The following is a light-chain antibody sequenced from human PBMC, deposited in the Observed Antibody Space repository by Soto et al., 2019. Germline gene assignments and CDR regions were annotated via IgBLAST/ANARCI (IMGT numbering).Light chain of an antibody. V-gene: IGLV1-40*01. Sequence: QSVLTQPPSVSGAPGQRVTISCTGSSSKNGAGYDVHWYQQLPGTAPKLLIYGNSNRPSGVPDRFSGSKSGTSAFLAITGLQAEDEADYYCQSYDSSLSVRYVFGTGTKVTVL. CDR3: QSYDSSLSVRYV. CDR2: GNS. J-gene: IGLJ1*01. CDR1: SSKNGAGYD.